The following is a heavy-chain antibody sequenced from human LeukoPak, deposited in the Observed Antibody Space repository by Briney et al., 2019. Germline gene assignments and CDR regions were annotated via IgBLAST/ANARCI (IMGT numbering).Heavy chain of an antibody. CDR2: FDPEDGET. CDR1: GYTLTELS. D-gene: IGHD3-10*01. J-gene: IGHJ4*02. V-gene: IGHV1-24*01. Sequence: ASVKVSCKVSGYTLTELSMHWVRQSPGKGLEWMGGFDPEDGETIYAQKFQGRVTMTEDTSTDTAYMELSSLRSEDTAVYYCATGYYYGSGSYKIFDYWGQGTLVTVSS. CDR3: ATGYYYGSGSYKIFDY.